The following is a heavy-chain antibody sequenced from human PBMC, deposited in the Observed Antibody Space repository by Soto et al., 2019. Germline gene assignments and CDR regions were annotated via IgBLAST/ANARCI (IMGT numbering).Heavy chain of an antibody. Sequence: SETLSLTCTVSGDSISSGGHYWSWIRQHPGKGLEWIGFIYHNGNTYYNPSLKSRVTISIDTSKSQFSLRLNSLTAADTAVYFCARSPIPAIAAADPDYWGRGTLVTVSS. CDR2: IYHNGNT. D-gene: IGHD6-13*01. CDR3: ARSPIPAIAAADPDY. V-gene: IGHV4-31*03. J-gene: IGHJ4*01. CDR1: GDSISSGGHY.